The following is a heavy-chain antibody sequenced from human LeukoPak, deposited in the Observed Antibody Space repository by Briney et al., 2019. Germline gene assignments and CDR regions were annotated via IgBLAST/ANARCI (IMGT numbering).Heavy chain of an antibody. V-gene: IGHV4-38-2*02. Sequence: SETLSLTCTVSGYSISSGYYWGWIRQPPGKGLEWIGSIYHSGSTYYNPSLKSRVTISVDTSKNQFSLKLSSVTAADTAVYYCARSIGYCSGGSCYNNWFDPWGQGTLVTVSS. CDR1: GYSISSGYY. CDR2: IYHSGST. J-gene: IGHJ5*02. CDR3: ARSIGYCSGGSCYNNWFDP. D-gene: IGHD2-15*01.